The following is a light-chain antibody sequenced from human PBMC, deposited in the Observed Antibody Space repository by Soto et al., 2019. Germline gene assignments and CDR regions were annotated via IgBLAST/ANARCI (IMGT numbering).Light chain of an antibody. J-gene: IGKJ1*01. CDR1: QSVSSY. Sequence: ELLVTQSPATLSLSPGERATLSCRASQSVSSYLAWYQQKPGQAPRLLIYDASNRATGIPARFSGSGSGTDFTLTISRLEPEDFAVYYCQQYGSSTWTFGQGTKVDIK. V-gene: IGKV3-20*01. CDR3: QQYGSSTWT. CDR2: DAS.